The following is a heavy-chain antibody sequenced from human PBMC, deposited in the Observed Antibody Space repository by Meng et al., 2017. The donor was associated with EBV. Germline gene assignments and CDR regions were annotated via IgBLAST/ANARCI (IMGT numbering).Heavy chain of an antibody. V-gene: IGHV1-69*06. J-gene: IGHJ4*02. Sequence: QGPRVQCGAEGKEAGSAWEGSCKASGGTFSSYAITWVRKAPGKGLEWIGGIIPIFGTANYAQKFQGRVTITADKSTSTAYTELSSLRSEDTAVYYCARAEIAAAGRLDYWGQGTLVTVSS. D-gene: IGHD6-13*01. CDR2: IIPIFGTA. CDR1: GGTFSSYA. CDR3: ARAEIAAAGRLDY.